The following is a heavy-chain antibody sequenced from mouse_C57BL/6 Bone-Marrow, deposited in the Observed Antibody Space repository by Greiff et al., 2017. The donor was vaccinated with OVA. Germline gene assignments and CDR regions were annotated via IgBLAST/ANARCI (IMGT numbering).Heavy chain of an antibody. Sequence: VQLQQSGAELVRPGTSVKMSCKASGYTFTNYWIGWAKQRPGHGLEWIGDIYPGGGYTNYNEKFKGKATLTADKSSSTAYMQFSSLTSEDSAIYYCARWGRRGYFDVWGTGTTVTGSS. V-gene: IGHV1-63*01. CDR1: GYTFTNYW. D-gene: IGHD3-3*01. CDR2: IYPGGGYT. CDR3: ARWGRRGYFDV. J-gene: IGHJ1*03.